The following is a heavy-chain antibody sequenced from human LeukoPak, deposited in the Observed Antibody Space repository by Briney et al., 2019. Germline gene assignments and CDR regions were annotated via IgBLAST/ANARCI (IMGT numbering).Heavy chain of an antibody. CDR3: ARLNSPSYFDY. D-gene: IGHD2/OR15-2a*01. CDR1: GYSFTTYW. CDR2: ISPTDSDT. V-gene: IGHV5-51*01. Sequence: GESLKISCKGSGYSFTTYWIGWVRPMPGKGLEWMGIISPTDSDTKYNPSFQAQVTMSADKSISTAYLQWTSLKASDTAIYYCARLNSPSYFDYWGQGTLVIVSS. J-gene: IGHJ4*02.